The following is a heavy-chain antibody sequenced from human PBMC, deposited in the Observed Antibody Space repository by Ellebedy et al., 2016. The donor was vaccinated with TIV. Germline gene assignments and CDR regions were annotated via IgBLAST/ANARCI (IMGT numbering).Heavy chain of an antibody. D-gene: IGHD3-9*01. CDR2: ISGSGGSS. CDR1: GFTFSAFA. J-gene: IGHJ4*02. Sequence: GESLKISCAAPGFTFSAFAMSWVRQAPGKGLEWVSGISGSGGSSYQADSVKGRLTISRDNSKNTLFLQMNNLRAEDTAVYYCARYLGLHWYPEPATHWGQGTLVAVSS. V-gene: IGHV3-23*01. CDR3: ARYLGLHWYPEPATH.